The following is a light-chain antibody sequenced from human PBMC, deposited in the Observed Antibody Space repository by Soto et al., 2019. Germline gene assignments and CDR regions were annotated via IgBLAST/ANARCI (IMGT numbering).Light chain of an antibody. CDR2: GAS. V-gene: IGKV3-15*01. J-gene: IGKJ4*01. Sequence: EIVMTQSPATLSVSSGERATLSCRASQSVRSNLAWYQQKPGQAPRLLIFGASNRATAIPARFTGSGSGTEFTLTISSLQSEDFAVYYCHQYNTWPPLTFGGGTKVEIK. CDR3: HQYNTWPPLT. CDR1: QSVRSN.